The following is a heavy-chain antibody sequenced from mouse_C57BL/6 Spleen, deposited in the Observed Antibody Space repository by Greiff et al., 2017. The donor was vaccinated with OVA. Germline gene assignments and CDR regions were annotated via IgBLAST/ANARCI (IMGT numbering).Heavy chain of an antibody. CDR1: GYTFTSYW. Sequence: QVQLKESGAELVMPGASVKLSCKASGYTFTSYWMHWVKQRPGQGLEWIGEIDPSDSYTNYNQKFKGKSTLTVDKSSSTAYMQLSSLTSEDSAVYYCARAYGSSYVPFDYWGQGTTLTVSS. CDR3: ARAYGSSYVPFDY. V-gene: IGHV1-69*01. CDR2: IDPSDSYT. J-gene: IGHJ2*01. D-gene: IGHD1-1*01.